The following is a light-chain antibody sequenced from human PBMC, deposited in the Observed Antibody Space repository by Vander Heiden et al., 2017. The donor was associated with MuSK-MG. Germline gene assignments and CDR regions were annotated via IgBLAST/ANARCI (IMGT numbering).Light chain of an antibody. CDR1: QSISSW. CDR2: KAS. CDR3: QQDNSSSAT. J-gene: IGKJ5*01. Sequence: DIQMTQSPSTLSASVGDIVTITCRASQSISSWLAWSQQKPGKAPNLLIYKASTLESGVPSRFSGSGSGKEFTLTISSLQPEDFATYYCQQDNSSSATFGQGTRLEIK. V-gene: IGKV1-5*03.